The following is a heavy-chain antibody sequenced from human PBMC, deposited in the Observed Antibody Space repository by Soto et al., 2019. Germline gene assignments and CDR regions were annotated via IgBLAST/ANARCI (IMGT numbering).Heavy chain of an antibody. D-gene: IGHD3-3*01. CDR1: GYTFSTYE. J-gene: IGHJ4*02. V-gene: IGHV1-8*01. Sequence: ASVKVSCKASGYTFSTYEITWVRRAAGQGLEWMGRMNPDNGNTGYAQKFQDRVTMTRNTSISTAYMELSSLRSDDTAVYYCARCPRESGEWFSVRDWGQVSLVTVSS. CDR2: MNPDNGNT. CDR3: ARCPRESGEWFSVRD.